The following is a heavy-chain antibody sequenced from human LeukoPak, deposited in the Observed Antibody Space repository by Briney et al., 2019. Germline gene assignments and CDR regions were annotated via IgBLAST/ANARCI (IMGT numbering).Heavy chain of an antibody. J-gene: IGHJ4*02. CDR2: LYDDGNT. CDR3: ARGGEPLAANTLAY. V-gene: IGHV3-53*01. Sequence: PGGTLRLSCAASGFTVITNHLTRVRQAPGKGLQWVSVLYDDGNTKYADFVQGRFTISRDNSKNTLYLEMNRLSADDTAVYCCARGGEPLAANTLAYWGQGTLVTVSS. D-gene: IGHD1-14*01. CDR1: GFTVITNH.